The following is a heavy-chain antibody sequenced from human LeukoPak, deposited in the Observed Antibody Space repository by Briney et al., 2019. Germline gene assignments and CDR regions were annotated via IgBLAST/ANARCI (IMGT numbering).Heavy chain of an antibody. D-gene: IGHD3-9*01. Sequence: GGSLRLSCAASGFTFSSYAMSWVRQAPGKGLEWVSAISGSDAGTYSADSVQGRFTISRDNSRNTLYLQMNSLRAEDTAVYYCARASDNYYYYYMDVWGKGTTVTISS. CDR2: ISGSDAGT. J-gene: IGHJ6*03. CDR1: GFTFSSYA. V-gene: IGHV3-23*01. CDR3: ARASDNYYYYYMDV.